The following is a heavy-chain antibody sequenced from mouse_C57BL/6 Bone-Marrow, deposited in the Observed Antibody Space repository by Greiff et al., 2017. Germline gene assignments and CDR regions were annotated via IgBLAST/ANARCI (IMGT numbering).Heavy chain of an antibody. J-gene: IGHJ3*01. CDR3: ARDDYYGSSPAWFAY. CDR1: GYTFTSYW. V-gene: IGHV1-52*01. Sequence: FQLQQPGAELVRPGSSVKLSCKASGYTFTSYWMHWVKQRPIQGLEWIGNIDPSDSETHYNQKFKDKATLTVDKSSSTAYMQLSSLTSEDSAVYYCARDDYYGSSPAWFAYWGQGTLVTVSA. D-gene: IGHD1-1*01. CDR2: IDPSDSET.